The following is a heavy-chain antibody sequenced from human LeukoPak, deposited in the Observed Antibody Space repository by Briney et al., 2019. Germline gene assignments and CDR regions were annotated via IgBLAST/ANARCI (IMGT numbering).Heavy chain of an antibody. CDR3: AKGPFAAASDY. J-gene: IGHJ4*02. D-gene: IGHD6-13*01. Sequence: PGGSLRLSCAASGFTFSSHGMQWVRQAPGKGLGWVAVISYDGSNKYYADSVKGRFTISRDNSKNTLYLQMDSLSAEDTAVYYCAKGPFAAASDYWGQGTLVTVSS. CDR2: ISYDGSNK. CDR1: GFTFSSHG. V-gene: IGHV3-30*18.